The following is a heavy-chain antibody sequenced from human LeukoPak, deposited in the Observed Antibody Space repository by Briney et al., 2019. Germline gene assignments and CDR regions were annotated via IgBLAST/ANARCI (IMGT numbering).Heavy chain of an antibody. J-gene: IGHJ4*02. CDR2: ISWNSGSI. D-gene: IGHD6-19*01. V-gene: IGHV3-9*01. CDR1: GFTFDDNA. CDR3: AKGSYAVAGRFDY. Sequence: GGSLRLSCAASGFTFDDNAMHCVRQAPGKGLEWVSGISWNSGSIGYADSVKGRFTISRDNAKNSLYLQMNSLRAEDTALYYCAKGSYAVAGRFDYWGQGTLVTVSS.